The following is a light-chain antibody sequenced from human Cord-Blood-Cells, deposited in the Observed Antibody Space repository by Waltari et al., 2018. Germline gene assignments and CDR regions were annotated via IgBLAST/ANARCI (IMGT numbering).Light chain of an antibody. Sequence: DIQMTQSPSSLSASVGDRVTITCRARQSISSHLKWYQQKPGKAPKLLIYAASSLQRGVPSRFSGSGSGTDFTVTISSLQPEDFATYYCQQSYRTPRTFGQGTKVEIK. CDR1: QSISSH. V-gene: IGKV1-39*01. CDR3: QQSYRTPRT. CDR2: AAS. J-gene: IGKJ1*01.